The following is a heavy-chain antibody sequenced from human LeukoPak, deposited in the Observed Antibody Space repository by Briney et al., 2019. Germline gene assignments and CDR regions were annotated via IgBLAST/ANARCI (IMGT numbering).Heavy chain of an antibody. CDR3: TTGGCSSTSCLPVDV. V-gene: IGHV3-15*01. D-gene: IGHD2-2*01. Sequence: GGSLRLSCAASGFTFSNAWMSWVRQAPGKGLEWVGRIKSKTDGGTTDYAAPVKGRFTISRDDSKNTLYLQMNSLKTEDTAVYYCTTGGCSSTSCLPVDVWGKGTTVTVSS. CDR2: IKSKTDGGTT. J-gene: IGHJ6*04. CDR1: GFTFSNAW.